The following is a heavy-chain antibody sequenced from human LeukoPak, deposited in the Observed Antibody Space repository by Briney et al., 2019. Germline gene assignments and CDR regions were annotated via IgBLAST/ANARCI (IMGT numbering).Heavy chain of an antibody. D-gene: IGHD6-19*01. CDR2: ISSYNGNT. J-gene: IGHJ3*02. V-gene: IGHV1-18*01. Sequence: ASGKVSCKASGYTVTSYVISWVRQAPGQGLEWMGWISSYNGNTNYAQKLQRRVTMSTDTSTGTAYMELRSLRSDDTAVYYCARRVAVARRDAFDIWGQGTMVTVSS. CDR1: GYTVTSYV. CDR3: ARRVAVARRDAFDI.